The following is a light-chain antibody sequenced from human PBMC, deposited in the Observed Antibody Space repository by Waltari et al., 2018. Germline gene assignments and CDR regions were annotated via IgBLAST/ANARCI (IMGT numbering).Light chain of an antibody. J-gene: IGLJ3*02. CDR3: NSFTSTTTWL. V-gene: IGLV2-14*01. Sequence: QSALTQPASVSGSPGQSITISCTGTRSDVGGYNFFSWYQHHPNKAPKLILYEVNYRPSGVSDRFSGSKSGNTASLTISGLQAEDEADYYCNSFTSTTTWLFGGGTKLTVL. CDR1: RSDVGGYNF. CDR2: EVN.